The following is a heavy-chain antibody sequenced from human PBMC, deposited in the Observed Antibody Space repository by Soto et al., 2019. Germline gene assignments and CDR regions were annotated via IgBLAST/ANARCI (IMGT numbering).Heavy chain of an antibody. CDR3: ATQPYSGDWPEGYYFDY. J-gene: IGHJ4*02. Sequence: QVQLVQSRAEVKKPGASVKVSCKTSLYTFTNYGFSWVRQAPGQGLEWMGWISPYSGNTNYAQKLQGRVTLTTDTSTTTAYLELRSLKSDDTAVYYCATQPYSGDWPEGYYFDYWGQGTLVTVSS. D-gene: IGHD6-19*01. CDR2: ISPYSGNT. CDR1: LYTFTNYG. V-gene: IGHV1-18*01.